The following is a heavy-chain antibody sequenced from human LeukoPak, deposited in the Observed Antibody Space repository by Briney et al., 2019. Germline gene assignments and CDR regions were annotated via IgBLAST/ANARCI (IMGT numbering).Heavy chain of an antibody. D-gene: IGHD3-9*01. CDR2: IYYSGST. Sequence: SETLSLTCTVSGGSISSSSYYWGWIRQPPGKGLEWIGSIYYSGSTYYNPSLKSRVTISVGTSKNQFSLKLSSVTAADTAVYYCARAGSYYDILTGYGFDYWGQGTLVTVSS. CDR3: ARAGSYYDILTGYGFDY. V-gene: IGHV4-39*07. CDR1: GGSISSSSYY. J-gene: IGHJ4*02.